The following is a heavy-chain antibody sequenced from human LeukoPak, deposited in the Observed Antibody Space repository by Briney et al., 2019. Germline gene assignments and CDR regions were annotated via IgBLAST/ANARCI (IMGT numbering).Heavy chain of an antibody. V-gene: IGHV3-30-3*01. D-gene: IGHD3-10*01. CDR1: GFTFSRYA. Sequence: PGGSLRLSCAASGFTFSRYAMHWVRQALDKGLEWVADISYDGSNEYYAKSVKGRFTISRDSSENTLYLEMNSLRVEDTAMYYCARVGYYSSGPFSYFDYWGQGTLVTVSS. J-gene: IGHJ4*02. CDR2: ISYDGSNE. CDR3: ARVGYYSSGPFSYFDY.